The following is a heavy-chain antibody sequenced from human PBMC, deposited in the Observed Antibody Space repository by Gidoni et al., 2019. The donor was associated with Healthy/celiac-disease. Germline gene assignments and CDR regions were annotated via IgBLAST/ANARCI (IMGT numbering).Heavy chain of an antibody. CDR1: GCSISSGSYY. CDR3: ARDGSEGATEGAFDI. CDR2: IYTSGST. D-gene: IGHD1-26*01. Sequence: QVQLQESGPGLVKPSQTLSLTCTVSGCSISSGSYYWSWIRQPAGKGLEWIGRIYTSGSTNYNPSLKSRVTISVDTSKNQFSLKLSSVTAADTAVYYCARDGSEGATEGAFDIWGQGTMVTVSS. V-gene: IGHV4-61*02. J-gene: IGHJ3*02.